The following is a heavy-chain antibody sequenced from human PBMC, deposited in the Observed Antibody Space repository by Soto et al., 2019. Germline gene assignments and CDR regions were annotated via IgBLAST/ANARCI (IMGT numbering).Heavy chain of an antibody. CDR1: GYTFTTYD. D-gene: IGHD4-17*01. CDR3: ARRGTPVMTWNY. CDR2: MNPDSGNT. J-gene: IGHJ4*02. V-gene: IGHV1-8*01. Sequence: QAQLVQSGAEVKKPGASVKVSCKASGYTFTTYDINWVRQAARQGLEWMGWMNPDSGNTGYAQKFQGRVTMTRNNSISTAYMELTSLRSEDTAIYYCARRGTPVMTWNYWGQGTLVTVSS.